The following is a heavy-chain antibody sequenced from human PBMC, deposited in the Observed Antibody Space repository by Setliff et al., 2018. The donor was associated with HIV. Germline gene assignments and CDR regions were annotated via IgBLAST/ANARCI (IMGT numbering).Heavy chain of an antibody. CDR2: IYYSGSP. Sequence: SETLSLTCTVSGGSISSHYWTWIQQPPGKELEWIGSIYYSGSPNYNPSLTSRVTMSVDTSKNQFSLKLTSVTAADTAVYFCARTDHTSSSDFWGQGTLVTVSS. CDR1: GGSISSHY. CDR3: ARTDHTSSSDF. V-gene: IGHV4-59*11. D-gene: IGHD6-6*01. J-gene: IGHJ4*02.